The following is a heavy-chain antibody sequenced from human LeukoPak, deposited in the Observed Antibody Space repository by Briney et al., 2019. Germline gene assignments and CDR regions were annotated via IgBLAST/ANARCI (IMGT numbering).Heavy chain of an antibody. V-gene: IGHV3-21*01. CDR3: ARDFIAADHPFDY. Sequence: SGGSLRLSCAASEFSFSTSTLTWVRQIPGKGLEWISSISSSSRYIYYTESLRGRFTISRDNARSSLYLQMDSLRAEDTAVYYCARDFIAADHPFDYWGQGTLVTVSS. CDR2: ISSSSRYI. CDR1: EFSFSTST. J-gene: IGHJ4*02. D-gene: IGHD6-6*01.